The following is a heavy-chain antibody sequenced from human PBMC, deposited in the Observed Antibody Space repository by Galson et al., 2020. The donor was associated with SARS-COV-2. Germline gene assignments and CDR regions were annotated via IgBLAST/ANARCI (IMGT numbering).Heavy chain of an antibody. D-gene: IGHD6-19*01. Sequence: SQTPSLPWTVSGVSLYHRRYHWSSPSQHQGKGLEWDEQTYYSGNTYNNPPPKPGVPLTVDTTKNQLSLKLSSVTAAVTAVYYCAIVPFDSSGLYALAFDIWGQGTMVTVSS. V-gene: IGHV4-31*02. CDR3: AIVPFDSSGLYALAFDI. CDR2: TYYSGNT. J-gene: IGHJ3*02. CDR1: GVSLYHRRYH.